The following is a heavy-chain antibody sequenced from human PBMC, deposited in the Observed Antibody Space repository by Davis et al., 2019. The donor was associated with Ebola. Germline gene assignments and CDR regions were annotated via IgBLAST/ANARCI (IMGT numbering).Heavy chain of an antibody. CDR3: AMSVEAPATPNFDY. J-gene: IGHJ4*02. CDR2: INPNSGGT. Sequence: ASVKVSCKASGYTFTGYYMHWVRQAPGQGLEWMGWINPNSGGTNYAQKFQGRVTMTRDTSIATVYMELRRLRSDDTAIYYCAMSVEAPATPNFDYWGQGTLVTVSS. D-gene: IGHD1-1*01. CDR1: GYTFTGYY. V-gene: IGHV1-2*02.